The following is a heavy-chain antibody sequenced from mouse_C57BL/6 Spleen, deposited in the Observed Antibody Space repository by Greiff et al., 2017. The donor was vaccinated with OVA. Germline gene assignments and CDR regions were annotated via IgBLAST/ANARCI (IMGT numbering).Heavy chain of an antibody. CDR2: IHPNSGST. Sequence: QVQLQQPGAELVKPGASVKLSCKASGYTFTSYWMHWVKQRPGQGLEWIGMIHPNSGSTNYNEKFKSKATLTVDKSSSTAYMQLSSLTSEDSAVYYCARWGAYAMDYWGQGTSDTVSS. CDR1: GYTFTSYW. J-gene: IGHJ4*01. V-gene: IGHV1-64*01. CDR3: ARWGAYAMDY.